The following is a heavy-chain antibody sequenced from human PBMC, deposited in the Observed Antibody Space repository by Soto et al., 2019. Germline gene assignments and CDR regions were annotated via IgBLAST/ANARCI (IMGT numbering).Heavy chain of an antibody. CDR3: TSTLGY. CDR2: IKVKSNGGTT. CDR1: GFTFSDAW. J-gene: IGHJ4*02. V-gene: IGHV3-15*01. Sequence: EVQLVESGGGLVKPGRSLRLSCAASGFTFSDAWMTWVRKAPGKGLEWVGLIKVKSNGGTTDYAAAVKGRFTISRDDSKNTLYLQMNSLKTEDTAVYYCTSTLGYWGQGTLVTVSS. D-gene: IGHD7-27*01.